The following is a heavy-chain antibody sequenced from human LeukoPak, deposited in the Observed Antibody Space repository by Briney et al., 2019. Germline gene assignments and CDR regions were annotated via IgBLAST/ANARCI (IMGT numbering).Heavy chain of an antibody. CDR2: INHSGST. J-gene: IGHJ4*02. V-gene: IGHV4-34*01. CDR3: ASLSSSWYPLFDY. D-gene: IGHD6-13*01. Sequence: SETLSLTCAVYGGSSSGYYWSWIRQPPGKGLEWIGEINHSGSTNYNPSLKSRVTISVDTSKNQFSLKLSSVTAADTAVYYCASLSSSWYPLFDYWGQGTLVTVSS. CDR1: GGSSSGYY.